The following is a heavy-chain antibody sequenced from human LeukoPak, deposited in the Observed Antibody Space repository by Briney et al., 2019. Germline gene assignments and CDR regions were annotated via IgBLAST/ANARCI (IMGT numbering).Heavy chain of an antibody. J-gene: IGHJ4*02. CDR1: GGSISSSSYY. Sequence: PSETPSLTCTVSGGSISSSSYYWGWIRQPPGKGLEWIGSIYYSGSTYYNPSLKSRVTISVDTSKNQFSLKLSSVTAADTAVYYCARASMWFGELLGYFDYWGQGTLVTVSS. CDR3: ARASMWFGELLGYFDY. D-gene: IGHD3-10*01. CDR2: IYYSGST. V-gene: IGHV4-39*07.